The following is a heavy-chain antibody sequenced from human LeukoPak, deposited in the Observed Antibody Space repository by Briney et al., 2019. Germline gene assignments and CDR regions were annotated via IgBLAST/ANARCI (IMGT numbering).Heavy chain of an antibody. CDR3: AKDQGELLPRGPYYYYYGMDV. CDR1: GFTFSSYA. CDR2: ISGSGGST. D-gene: IGHD1-26*01. J-gene: IGHJ6*02. Sequence: PGGSLRLSCAASGFTFSSYAMSWVRQAPGKGLEWVSAISGSGGSTYYADSVKGRFTISRDNSKNTLYLQMNSLRAEDTAVYYCAKDQGELLPRGPYYYYYGMDVWGQGTTVTVSS. V-gene: IGHV3-23*01.